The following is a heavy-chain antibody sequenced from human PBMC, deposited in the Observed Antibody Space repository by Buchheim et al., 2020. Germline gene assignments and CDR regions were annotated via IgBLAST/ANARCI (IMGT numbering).Heavy chain of an antibody. J-gene: IGHJ4*02. CDR2: ISGSGGST. D-gene: IGHD3-16*01. V-gene: IGHV3-23*01. CDR1: GFTFSSYG. Sequence: EVQLLESGGGLVQPGGSLRLSCAASGFTFSSYGMSWVRQAPGKGLEWVSSISGSGGSTYYADSLKGRFTISRDNSKNTLYLQMNSLGAEDTALYYCATDWGRWQQAPLGYWGQGTL. CDR3: ATDWGRWQQAPLGY.